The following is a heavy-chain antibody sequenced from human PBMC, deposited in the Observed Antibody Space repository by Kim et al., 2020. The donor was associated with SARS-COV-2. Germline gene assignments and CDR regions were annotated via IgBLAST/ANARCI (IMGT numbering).Heavy chain of an antibody. D-gene: IGHD5-18*01. V-gene: IGHV3-23*01. J-gene: IGHJ6*02. Sequence: RFTISRDNSKNTLYLQMNSLRAEDTAVYYCATCGYSYAADENYYYGMDVWGQGTTVTVSS. CDR3: ATCGYSYAADENYYYGMDV.